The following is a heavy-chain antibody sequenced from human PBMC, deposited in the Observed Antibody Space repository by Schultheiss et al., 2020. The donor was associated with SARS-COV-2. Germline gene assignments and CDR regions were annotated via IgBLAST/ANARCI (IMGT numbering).Heavy chain of an antibody. J-gene: IGHJ4*02. CDR3: ARRDGYNYYFDY. CDR2: MYTSGST. Sequence: SETLSLTCAVYGGSFSGYYWSWIRQPPGKGLEWIGRMYTSGSTNYNPSLKSRVTISVDTSKNQFSLKLSSVTAADTAVYYCARRDGYNYYFDYWGQGTLVTVSS. D-gene: IGHD5-24*01. CDR1: GGSFSGYY. V-gene: IGHV4-4*08.